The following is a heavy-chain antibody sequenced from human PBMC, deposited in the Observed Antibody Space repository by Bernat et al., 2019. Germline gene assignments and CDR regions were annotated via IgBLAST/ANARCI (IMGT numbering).Heavy chain of an antibody. J-gene: IGHJ6*02. V-gene: IGHV3-66*01. CDR3: ARDHPANYGMDV. CDR1: GFTVSSNY. CDR2: IYSGGST. Sequence: EVQLVESGGGLVQPGGSLRLSCAASGFTVSSNYMSWVRQAPGKGLEWVSVIYSGGSTYYADSVKGRFTISRDNSKNTLYLQMNSLRAEDTAVYYCARDHPANYGMDVWGQGTTVTVSS.